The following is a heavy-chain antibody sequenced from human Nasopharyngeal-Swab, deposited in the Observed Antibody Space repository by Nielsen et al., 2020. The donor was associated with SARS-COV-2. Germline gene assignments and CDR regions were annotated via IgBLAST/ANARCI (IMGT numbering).Heavy chain of an antibody. J-gene: IGHJ6*02. V-gene: IGHV1-24*01. CDR1: GDTLTELS. D-gene: IGHD2-15*01. CDR2: FDPRDGQT. Sequence: ASVKVSCKVSGDTLTELSMHWVRQAPGKGLEWMGGFDPRDGQTVYAQKFQGRVTMTEDTSTDTAYMELSGLTSDDTAVYYCATGRRWNYYYGMEVWGQGTTVTASS. CDR3: ATGRRWNYYYGMEV.